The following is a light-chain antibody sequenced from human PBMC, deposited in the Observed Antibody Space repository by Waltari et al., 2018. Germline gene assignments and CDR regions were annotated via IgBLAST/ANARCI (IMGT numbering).Light chain of an antibody. CDR1: QSVGHY. Sequence: IQMTQSPASLSASVGDRVPITCRSSQSVGHYLNWYQQKPHQAPRLLIYAASTLQSGVPSRFSGSGSETHFTLTISPLQSEDFATYYCQHSSITPYTFGQGTKLEI. V-gene: IGKV1-39*01. CDR3: QHSSITPYT. CDR2: AAS. J-gene: IGKJ2*01.